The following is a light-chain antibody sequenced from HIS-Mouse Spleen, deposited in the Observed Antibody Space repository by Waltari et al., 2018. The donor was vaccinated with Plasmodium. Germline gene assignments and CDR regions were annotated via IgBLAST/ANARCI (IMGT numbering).Light chain of an antibody. CDR2: DDS. CDR3: QVWDSSSDHVV. Sequence: SYVLTQPPSVSVAPGKTARITCGGNNIGSKSVHWYQQKPGKAPVLVVDDDSDRPSGIPGRFAGSNAGNTATLTISRVEAGDEADYYCQVWDSSSDHVVFGGGTKLTVL. CDR1: NIGSKS. V-gene: IGLV3-21*03. J-gene: IGLJ2*01.